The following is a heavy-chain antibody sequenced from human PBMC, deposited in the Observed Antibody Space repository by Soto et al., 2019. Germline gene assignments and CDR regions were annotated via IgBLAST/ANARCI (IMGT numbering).Heavy chain of an antibody. CDR1: GGSFSGYY. CDR2: INHSGST. Sequence: QVQLQQWGAGLLKPSETLSLTCAVYGGSFSGYYWSWIRQPPGKGLEWIGEINHSGSTNYNPSLKSRVTISVDTSKNQFSLKLSSVTAVDTAVYYWALELPGLAFDIWGQGTMVTVSS. D-gene: IGHD2-15*01. J-gene: IGHJ3*02. V-gene: IGHV4-34*01. CDR3: ALELPGLAFDI.